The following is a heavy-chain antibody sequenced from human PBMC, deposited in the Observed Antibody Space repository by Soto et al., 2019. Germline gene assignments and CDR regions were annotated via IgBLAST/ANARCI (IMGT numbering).Heavy chain of an antibody. CDR1: GGSSSSHY. CDR2: IYHSGPT. CDR3: ARAEYSGSNSRGPLDS. V-gene: IGHV4-59*11. J-gene: IGHJ4*02. Sequence: QVQLQESGPGLVKPSETLSLTCTVSGGSSSSHYGSWVRQPSGKGLEWIGYIYHSGPTIYNPSLKSRVTRSLDTAEDQFSLELSSMTAADTAVYYCARAEYSGSNSRGPLDSWGQGTLVTVFS. D-gene: IGHD2-15*01.